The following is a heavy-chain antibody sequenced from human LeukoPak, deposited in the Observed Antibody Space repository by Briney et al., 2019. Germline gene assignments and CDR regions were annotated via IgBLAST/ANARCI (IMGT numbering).Heavy chain of an antibody. V-gene: IGHV3-48*01. CDR3: ARDMGPHDC. D-gene: IGHD3-16*01. Sequence: SGGSLRLSCTASGFNFSTYTMVWVRQAPGKGLEWISYISVISTTIYYADSVKGRFTVSRDNAKNSLYLQMNSLRVEDTAVYYCARDMGPHDCLGQGTLVTVSS. J-gene: IGHJ4*02. CDR1: GFNFSTYT. CDR2: ISVISTTI.